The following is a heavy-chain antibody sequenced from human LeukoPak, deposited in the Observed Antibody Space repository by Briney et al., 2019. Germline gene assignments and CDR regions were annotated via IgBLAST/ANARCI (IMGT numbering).Heavy chain of an antibody. Sequence: GGSLRLSCAASGFTFRGYWMHWVRQAPGKGLVWVSRIKSDGSSTTYADSVKGRFTISRDNAKNTLYLQMNSLRAEDTAVYYCARGYSYGRVEYWGQGTLVTVSS. J-gene: IGHJ4*02. CDR3: ARGYSYGRVEY. CDR1: GFTFRGYW. D-gene: IGHD5-18*01. CDR2: IKSDGSST. V-gene: IGHV3-74*01.